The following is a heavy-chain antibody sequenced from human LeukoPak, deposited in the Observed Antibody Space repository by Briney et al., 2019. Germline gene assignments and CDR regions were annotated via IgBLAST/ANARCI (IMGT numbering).Heavy chain of an antibody. V-gene: IGHV4-34*01. CDR3: ARGGFELPSGRYYDY. Sequence: PSETLSLTCAVYGGSFSGYYWSWIRQPPGKGLEWIEEINHSGSTNYNPSLESRVTISVDTSKNQFSLKVRSVTAADTAVYYCARGGFELPSGRYYDYWGQATLVTVSS. J-gene: IGHJ4*02. CDR1: GGSFSGYY. D-gene: IGHD3-10*01. CDR2: INHSGST.